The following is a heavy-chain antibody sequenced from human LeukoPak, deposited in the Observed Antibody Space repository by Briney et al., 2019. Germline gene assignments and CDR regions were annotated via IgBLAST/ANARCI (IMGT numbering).Heavy chain of an antibody. J-gene: IGHJ3*02. CDR3: ARRRVVVASTDGASGAFDI. Sequence: PSHTLSLTCTVSGGSISGGGYYWSWIRQHPGKGLEWIGYIYYSGSTYYNPSLRSRVTISVDTSKNQFSLKLSSVTAADTAVYFCARRRVVVASTDGASGAFDIWGQGTMVTVSS. CDR1: GGSISGGGYY. CDR2: IYYSGST. V-gene: IGHV4-31*03. D-gene: IGHD2-15*01.